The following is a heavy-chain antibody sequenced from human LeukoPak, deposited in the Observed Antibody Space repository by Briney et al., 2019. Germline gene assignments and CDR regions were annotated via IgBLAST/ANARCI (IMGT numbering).Heavy chain of an antibody. D-gene: IGHD2-15*01. Sequence: GGSLRLSCAASGFTFSSYSMNWVRQAPGKGLEWDSSISSSSTYIYYADSVKGRFTISRDNAKNTLYLQMNSLRAEDTAVYYCARGRYCSGGSCSNNWFDPWGQGTLVTVSS. CDR2: ISSSSTYI. J-gene: IGHJ5*02. CDR1: GFTFSSYS. V-gene: IGHV3-21*04. CDR3: ARGRYCSGGSCSNNWFDP.